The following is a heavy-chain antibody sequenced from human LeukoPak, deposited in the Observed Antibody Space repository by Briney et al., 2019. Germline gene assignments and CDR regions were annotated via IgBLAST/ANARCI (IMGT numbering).Heavy chain of an antibody. CDR3: ARDLNYYDSSGYGH. J-gene: IGHJ4*02. Sequence: SGGSLRLSCAASGFTFSTNYMSWVRQAPGKGLEWVSVIYSGGSPYYADSAKGRFTISRDNSKNTLYLQMNSLRAEDTAVYYCARDLNYYDSSGYGHWGQGTLVTVSS. V-gene: IGHV3-53*01. D-gene: IGHD3-22*01. CDR2: IYSGGSP. CDR1: GFTFSTNY.